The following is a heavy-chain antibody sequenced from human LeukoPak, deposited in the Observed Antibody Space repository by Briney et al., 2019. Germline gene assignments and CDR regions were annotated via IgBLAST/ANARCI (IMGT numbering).Heavy chain of an antibody. Sequence: GASVKVSCKASGYTFTSYYMHWVRQAPGQGLEWMGIINPSGGSTSYAQKFQGRVTMTRDTSTSTVYMELSSLRSEDTAVYYCARGGRIVATIARGSWFDPWGQGTLVTVSS. CDR1: GYTFTSYY. CDR3: ARGGRIVATIARGSWFDP. D-gene: IGHD5-12*01. V-gene: IGHV1-46*01. CDR2: INPSGGST. J-gene: IGHJ5*02.